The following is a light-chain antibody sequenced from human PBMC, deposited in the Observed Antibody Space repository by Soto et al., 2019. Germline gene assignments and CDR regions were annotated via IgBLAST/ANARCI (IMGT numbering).Light chain of an antibody. CDR1: ESVDFH. CDR3: QQFHTWPLS. Sequence: TQSPATLSLSPGKRATLSCRASESVDFHLAWYQQKPGQAPRLLIYDASNGATGIPARFSGSGSGTEFTLIISSLKSEDFALYYCQQFHTWPLSFGGGTKVDIK. J-gene: IGKJ4*01. CDR2: DAS. V-gene: IGKV3D-15*01.